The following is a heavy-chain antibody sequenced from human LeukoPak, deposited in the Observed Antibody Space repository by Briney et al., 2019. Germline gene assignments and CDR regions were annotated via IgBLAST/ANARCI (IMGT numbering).Heavy chain of an antibody. CDR3: ARKTAGGTFNL. V-gene: IGHV4-4*07. CDR1: GDSISSSY. D-gene: IGHD2-21*02. Sequence: PSETLSLNCTVSGDSISSSYWTWIRQPAEKGLEWIGVMYRHGRSNYNPFLKGRVTMSVDTSKNQFSLKLSSVTAADTAMYFCARKTAGGTFNLWGQGTMVTVSS. J-gene: IGHJ3*01. CDR2: MYRHGRS.